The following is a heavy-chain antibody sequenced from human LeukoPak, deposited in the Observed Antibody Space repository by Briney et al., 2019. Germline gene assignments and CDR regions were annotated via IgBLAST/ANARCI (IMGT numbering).Heavy chain of an antibody. CDR1: GFTFSSYW. J-gene: IGHJ4*02. Sequence: PGGSLRLSCAASGFTFSSYWMSWVRQAPGKGLEWVAKIKQDGSEKYFVDSVKGRFTISRDNAQNSLYLQMNSLRAEDTAVYYYTREYYYLIAVAGHYFDYWGQGTLVTVSS. CDR2: IKQDGSEK. V-gene: IGHV3-7*01. D-gene: IGHD6-19*01. CDR3: TREYYYLIAVAGHYFDY.